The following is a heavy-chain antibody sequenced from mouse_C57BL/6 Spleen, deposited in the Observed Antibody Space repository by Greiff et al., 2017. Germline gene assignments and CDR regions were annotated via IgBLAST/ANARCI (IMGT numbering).Heavy chain of an antibody. D-gene: IGHD2-3*01. CDR3: ARLYDGYLGY. V-gene: IGHV1-69*01. J-gene: IGHJ2*01. CDR1: GYTFTSYW. CDR2: IDPSDSYT. Sequence: VQLQQSGAELVMPGASVKLSCKASGYTFTSYWMHWVKQRPGQGLEWIGEIDPSDSYTNYNQKFKGKSTLTVDKSSSTAYMQLSSLTSEDSAVYYCARLYDGYLGYWGQGTTLTVSS.